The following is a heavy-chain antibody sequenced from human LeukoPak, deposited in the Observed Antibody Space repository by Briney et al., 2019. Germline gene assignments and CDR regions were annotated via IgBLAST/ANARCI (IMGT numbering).Heavy chain of an antibody. Sequence: GGSLRLSCAASGFTVSSNYMSWVRQAPGKGLEWVSVIYSGGSTYYADSVKGRFTISRDNSKNTLYLQMNSLRAEDTAVYYCARDASRHGSGSYYNDYWGQGTLVTVTS. CDR3: ARDASRHGSGSYYNDY. J-gene: IGHJ4*02. V-gene: IGHV3-53*01. D-gene: IGHD3-10*01. CDR2: IYSGGST. CDR1: GFTVSSNY.